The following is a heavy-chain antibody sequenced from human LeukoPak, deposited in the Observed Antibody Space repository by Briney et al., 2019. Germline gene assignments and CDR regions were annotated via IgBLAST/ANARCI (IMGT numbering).Heavy chain of an antibody. J-gene: IGHJ4*02. CDR2: IYYSGST. Sequence: SETLSLTCTVSGGSISSGGYYWSWIRQHPGKGLEWIGYIYYSGSTYYNPSLKSRATISVDTSKNQFSLKLSSVTAADTAVYYCARVSPGGSPYFDYWGQGTLVAVSS. CDR1: GGSISSGGYY. D-gene: IGHD2-15*01. CDR3: ARVSPGGSPYFDY. V-gene: IGHV4-31*03.